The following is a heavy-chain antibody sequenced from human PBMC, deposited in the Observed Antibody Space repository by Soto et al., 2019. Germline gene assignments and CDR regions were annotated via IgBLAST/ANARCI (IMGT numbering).Heavy chain of an antibody. CDR1: GFTFDDYA. CDR2: ISWNSGSI. Sequence: EVQLVESGGGLVQPGRSLRLSCAASGFTFDDYAMHWVRQAPGKGLEWVSGISWNSGSIGYADSVKGRFTISRDNAKNSLYLQMNSLRAEDTALYYCAKDRGRHDYYYYGMDVWGQGTTVTVSS. J-gene: IGHJ6*02. V-gene: IGHV3-9*01. D-gene: IGHD3-10*01. CDR3: AKDRGRHDYYYYGMDV.